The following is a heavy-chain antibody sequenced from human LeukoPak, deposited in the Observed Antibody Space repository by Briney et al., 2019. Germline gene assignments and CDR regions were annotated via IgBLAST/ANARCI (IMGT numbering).Heavy chain of an antibody. CDR1: GFTFRSYS. CDR3: ARARVRGVIKYYYYGMDV. Sequence: GGSLRLSCAASGFTFRSYSMKWVRQAPGKGLEWVSSISSSSSYIYYADSVKGRFTISRDNAKNSLYLQMNSLRAEDTAVYYCARARVRGVIKYYYYGMDVWGQGTTVTVSS. V-gene: IGHV3-21*01. CDR2: ISSSSSYI. J-gene: IGHJ6*02. D-gene: IGHD3-10*01.